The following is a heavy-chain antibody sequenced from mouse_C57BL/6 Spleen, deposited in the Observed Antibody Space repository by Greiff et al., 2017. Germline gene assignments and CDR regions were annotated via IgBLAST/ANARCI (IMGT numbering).Heavy chain of an antibody. J-gene: IGHJ2*01. V-gene: IGHV7-3*01. CDR1: GFTFTDYY. Sequence: EVQLVESGGGLVQPGGSLSLSCAASGFTFTDYYMSWVRQPPGKALEWLGFIRNKANGYTTEYSASVKGRFTISRDNSQSILYLQMNALRAEDSATYYCARGVYGNSYFDYWGQGTTLTVSS. CDR2: IRNKANGYTT. CDR3: ARGVYGNSYFDY. D-gene: IGHD2-1*01.